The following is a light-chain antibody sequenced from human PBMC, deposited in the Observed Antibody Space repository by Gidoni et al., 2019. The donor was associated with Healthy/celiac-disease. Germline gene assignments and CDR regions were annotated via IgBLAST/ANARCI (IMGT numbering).Light chain of an antibody. Sequence: DIQMTPSPSSLSASVGDRVTITCRASQSISSYLNWYQQKPGKAPKLLIYAASSLQSGVPSRFSGSGSGTDFTLTSSSLQPEDFATYYCQQSYSTPPTFGQGTKVEIK. V-gene: IGKV1-39*01. CDR2: AAS. CDR3: QQSYSTPPT. CDR1: QSISSY. J-gene: IGKJ1*01.